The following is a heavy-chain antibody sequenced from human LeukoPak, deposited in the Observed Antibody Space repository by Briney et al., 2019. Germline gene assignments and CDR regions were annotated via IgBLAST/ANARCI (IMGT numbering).Heavy chain of an antibody. V-gene: IGHV1-18*01. CDR1: GYTFTSYG. CDR2: ISAYNGNT. CDR3: ARAGYCSGGRCYPGATDY. J-gene: IGHJ4*02. Sequence: ASVTVSCEASGYTFTSYGISWVRQAPGQGLEWMGWISAYNGNTNYAQKLQGRVTMTTDTSTSTAYMELRSLRSDDTAVYYCARAGYCSGGRCYPGATDYWDQGTLVTVSS. D-gene: IGHD2-15*01.